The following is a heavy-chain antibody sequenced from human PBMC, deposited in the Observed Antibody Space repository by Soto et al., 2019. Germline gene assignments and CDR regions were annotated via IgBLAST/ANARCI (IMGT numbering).Heavy chain of an antibody. J-gene: IGHJ4*02. Sequence: EVQLLESGGGLVQPGGSLRLSCAASGFTFSSYAMSWVRQAPGKGLAWVSAISGSGGSTYYADSVKGRFTISRDNSQNTLYLQMNSLRAADTAVYYCAKGGTYFEFWSGYYTDWGQGTLVTVSS. V-gene: IGHV3-23*01. CDR1: GFTFSSYA. CDR3: AKGGTYFEFWSGYYTD. CDR2: ISGSGGST. D-gene: IGHD3-3*01.